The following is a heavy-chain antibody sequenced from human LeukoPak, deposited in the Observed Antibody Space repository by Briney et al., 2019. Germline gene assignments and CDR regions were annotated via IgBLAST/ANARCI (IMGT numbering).Heavy chain of an antibody. V-gene: IGHV4-30-4*01. D-gene: IGHD1-26*01. CDR2: IYYSGST. CDR1: GGSISSGDYY. CDR3: ATSTRVGPYYYYGMDV. Sequence: PSQTLSLTCTVSGGSISSGDYYWRWIRQPPGKGLEWIVYIYYSGSTYYNPSLKSRVTISVDTSKNQFSLKLSSVTAADTAVYYCATSTRVGPYYYYGMDVWGQGTTVTVSS. J-gene: IGHJ6*02.